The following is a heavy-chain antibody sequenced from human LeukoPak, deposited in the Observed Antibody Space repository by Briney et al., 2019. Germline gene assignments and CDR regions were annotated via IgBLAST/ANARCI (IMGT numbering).Heavy chain of an antibody. D-gene: IGHD4-17*01. CDR3: ARDLTTVTTGRPFYAFDI. J-gene: IGHJ3*02. Sequence: SVKVSCKASGGTFSSYAISWVRQAPGQGLEWMGRIIPILGIANYAQKFQGRVTITADKSTSTAYMELSSLRSEDTAVYYCARDLTTVTTGRPFYAFDIWGQGTMVTVSS. CDR1: GGTFSSYA. V-gene: IGHV1-69*04. CDR2: IIPILGIA.